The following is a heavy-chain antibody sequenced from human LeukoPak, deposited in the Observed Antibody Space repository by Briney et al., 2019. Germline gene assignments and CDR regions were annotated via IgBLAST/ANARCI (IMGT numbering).Heavy chain of an antibody. D-gene: IGHD2-2*01. V-gene: IGHV1-8*01. CDR1: GYTFTSYD. CDR2: MNPNSGNT. J-gene: IGHJ6*02. CDR3: ARDLYQVVPAAVSYYYYGMDV. Sequence: ASVKVSCKASGYTFTSYDINWVRQATGQGLEWMGWMNPNSGNTGYAQKFQGRVTMTRNTSISTAYMELSSLRSEDTAVYYCARDLYQVVPAAVSYYYYGMDVWGQGTTVTVSS.